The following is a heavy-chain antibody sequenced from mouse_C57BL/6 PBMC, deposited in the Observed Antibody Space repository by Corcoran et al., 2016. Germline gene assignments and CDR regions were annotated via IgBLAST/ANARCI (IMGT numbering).Heavy chain of an antibody. Sequence: EVQLQQSGPVLVKPAPSVKISCKASGFTFTAYYLPWVKQSHGKRLEWIGLVYPYNGCTSYNQKFKSKATLTVYTSSSTDYMELNILNSEDSAVYYCSREGDYLYWYSDVLGTWTTVTVSS. D-gene: IGHD2-4*01. V-gene: IGHV1-36*01. J-gene: IGHJ1*03. CDR2: VYPYNGCT. CDR1: GFTFTAYY. CDR3: SREGDYLYWYSDV.